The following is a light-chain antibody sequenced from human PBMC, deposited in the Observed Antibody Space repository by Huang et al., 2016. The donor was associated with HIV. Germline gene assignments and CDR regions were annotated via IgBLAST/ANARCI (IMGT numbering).Light chain of an antibody. CDR2: EVS. V-gene: IGKV2-29*02. J-gene: IGKJ4*01. CDR3: MQGIHLSSP. CDR1: QSLLHSDGKTY. Sequence: NQTPLSLSVTPGQPASIFCRSSQSLLHSDGKTYLYWYVQKAGRSPQLLMYEVSNRFPGGPDRFSGSGSGTSFTLKISRVEADDVGVYYCMQGIHLSSPFGGGTKIEI.